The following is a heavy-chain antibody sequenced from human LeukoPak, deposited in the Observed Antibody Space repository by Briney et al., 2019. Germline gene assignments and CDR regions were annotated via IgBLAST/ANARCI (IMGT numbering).Heavy chain of an antibody. V-gene: IGHV4-59*01. CDR1: GGSISSYY. J-gene: IGHJ5*02. CDR2: IYYSRST. Sequence: SETLSLTCTVSGGSISSYYWSWIRQPPGKGLEWIGYIYYSRSTNYNPSRKSRVTISVDTSKNQFSLKLCSVTAADTDVYYCARALNWFDPWGQGTLVTVSS. CDR3: ARALNWFDP.